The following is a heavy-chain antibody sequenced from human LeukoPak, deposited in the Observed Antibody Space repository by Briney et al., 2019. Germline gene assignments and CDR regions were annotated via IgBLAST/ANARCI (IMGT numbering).Heavy chain of an antibody. CDR1: GFIFNNYG. CDR3: AKGSSGYFVDL. V-gene: IGHV3-23*01. Sequence: GGSLRLSCAASGFIFNNYGLIWVRQAPGKGLEWVSAISNDGGGTNYADFVKGRSTISRDNSKNTLFLQMNSLRAEDTALYYCAKGSSGYFVDLWGQGTLVTVSS. J-gene: IGHJ5*02. D-gene: IGHD3-22*01. CDR2: ISNDGGGT.